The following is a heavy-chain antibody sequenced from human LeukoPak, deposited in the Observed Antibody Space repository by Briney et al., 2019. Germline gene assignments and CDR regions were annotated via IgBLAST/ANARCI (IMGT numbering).Heavy chain of an antibody. CDR2: IYTSGNT. CDR1: GGSISSGGYY. V-gene: IGHV4-61*02. D-gene: IGHD5-18*01. CDR3: ARHPGYSYGSTVDY. J-gene: IGHJ4*02. Sequence: PSETLSLTCTVSGGSISSGGYYWSWIRQPAGKGLEWIGRIYTSGNTNYNPSLKSRATISVDTSKNQFSLELSSVTAADTAVYYCARHPGYSYGSTVDYWGQGTLVTVSS.